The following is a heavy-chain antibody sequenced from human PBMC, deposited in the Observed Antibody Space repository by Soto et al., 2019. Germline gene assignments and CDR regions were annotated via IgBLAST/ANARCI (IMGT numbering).Heavy chain of an antibody. CDR2: IYYSGST. J-gene: IGHJ4*02. V-gene: IGHV4-59*01. D-gene: IGHD5-12*01. Sequence: SETLSLTCTVSGGSISSYYWSWIRQPPGKGLEWIGYIYYSGSTNYNPSLKSRVTISVDTSKNQFSLKLSSVTAADTAVYYCARGSGYDAAFDYWGQGTLVTVSS. CDR3: ARGSGYDAAFDY. CDR1: GGSISSYY.